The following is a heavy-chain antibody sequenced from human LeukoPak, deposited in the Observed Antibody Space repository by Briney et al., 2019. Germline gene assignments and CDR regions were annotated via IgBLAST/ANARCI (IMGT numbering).Heavy chain of an antibody. D-gene: IGHD6-19*01. V-gene: IGHV3-23*01. CDR2: ISGSGGST. Sequence: PGGSLRLSCAASGFTFSSYAMSWVRQAPGKGLEWVSAISGSGGSTYYADSVKGRFTISRDNSKNTLYPQMNSLRAEDTAVYYCAKTISSGWYWYYYYYYGMDVWGQGTTVTVSS. CDR3: AKTISSGWYWYYYYYYGMDV. CDR1: GFTFSSYA. J-gene: IGHJ6*02.